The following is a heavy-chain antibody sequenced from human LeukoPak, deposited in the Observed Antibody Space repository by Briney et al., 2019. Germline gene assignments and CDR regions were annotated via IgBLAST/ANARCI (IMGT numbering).Heavy chain of an antibody. CDR1: GYTFTIYY. CDR3: ARAVYSYSYFDY. Sequence: ASVKVSFKASGYTFTIYYMHWVRQAPGQGLEWMGIINPSGGSTSYAQKFQGRVTMTRDTSTSTVYMELSSLRSEDTAVYYCARAVYSYSYFDYWGQGTLVTVSS. V-gene: IGHV1-46*01. J-gene: IGHJ4*02. CDR2: INPSGGST. D-gene: IGHD5-18*01.